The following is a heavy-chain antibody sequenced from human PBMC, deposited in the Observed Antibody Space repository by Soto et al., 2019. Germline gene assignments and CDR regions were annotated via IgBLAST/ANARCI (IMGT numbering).Heavy chain of an antibody. CDR3: ARVLGYYDSSGPYGS. V-gene: IGHV1-69*13. Sequence: SVKVSCKASGGTFSSYAISWVRQAPGQGLEWMGGIIPIFGTANYAQKFQGRVTITADESTSTAYMELSSLRSEDTAVYYCARVLGYYDSSGPYGSWGQGTMVTVSS. CDR1: GGTFSSYA. CDR2: IIPIFGTA. D-gene: IGHD3-22*01. J-gene: IGHJ3*01.